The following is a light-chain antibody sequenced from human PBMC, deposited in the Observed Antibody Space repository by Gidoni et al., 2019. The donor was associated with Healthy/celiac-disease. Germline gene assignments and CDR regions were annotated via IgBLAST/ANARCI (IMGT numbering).Light chain of an antibody. V-gene: IGKV3-11*01. Sequence: IVWTQPPATLSLSPGERATLSCRASQSVSSYLAWYQQKPGQAPRLLIYDASNRATGIPARFSGSGSGTDFTLTISSLEPEDFAVYYCQQRSNWPGTFGQGTKVEIK. CDR1: QSVSSY. J-gene: IGKJ1*01. CDR3: QQRSNWPGT. CDR2: DAS.